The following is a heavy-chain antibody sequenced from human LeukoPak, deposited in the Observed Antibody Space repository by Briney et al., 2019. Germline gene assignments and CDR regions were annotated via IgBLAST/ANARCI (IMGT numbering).Heavy chain of an antibody. CDR1: GFAFNSYS. Sequence: GGSQRPSCAASGFAFNSYSMNWVRQAPGKGLEWVSSISSSGSYMYYADSVRGRFTVSRDDAEKSLFLQMNSLRADDTAVYFCARGTYYDSSISYWGQGTLVTVSS. J-gene: IGHJ4*02. D-gene: IGHD3-22*01. V-gene: IGHV3-21*01. CDR3: ARGTYYDSSISY. CDR2: ISSSGSYM.